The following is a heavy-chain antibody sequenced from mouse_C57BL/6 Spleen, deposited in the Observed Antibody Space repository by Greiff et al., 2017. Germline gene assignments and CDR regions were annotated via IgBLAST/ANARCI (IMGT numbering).Heavy chain of an antibody. J-gene: IGHJ2*01. Sequence: EVKLVESGEGLVKPGGSLKLSCAASGFTFSSYAMSWVRQTPEKRLEWVAYISSGGDYIYYADTVKGRFTISRDNAKNTLYLQMSSLRSEDTALYYCARQEIYYGNYGFDYWGQGTTLTVSS. CDR3: ARQEIYYGNYGFDY. CDR1: GFTFSSYA. V-gene: IGHV5S21*01. D-gene: IGHD2-1*01. CDR2: ISSGGDYI.